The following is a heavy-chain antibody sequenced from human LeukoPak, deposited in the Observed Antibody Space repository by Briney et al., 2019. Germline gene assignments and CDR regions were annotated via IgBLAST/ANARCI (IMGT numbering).Heavy chain of an antibody. CDR1: GFTFSNAW. CDR2: IKQDGSEK. CDR3: APGATEYYFDY. Sequence: GGSLRLSCAASGFTFSNAWMSWVRQAPGKGLEWVANIKQDGSEKYYVDSVKGRFTISRDNAKNSLYLQMNSLRAEDTAVYYCAPGATEYYFDYWGQGTLVTVSS. D-gene: IGHD1-26*01. V-gene: IGHV3-7*01. J-gene: IGHJ4*02.